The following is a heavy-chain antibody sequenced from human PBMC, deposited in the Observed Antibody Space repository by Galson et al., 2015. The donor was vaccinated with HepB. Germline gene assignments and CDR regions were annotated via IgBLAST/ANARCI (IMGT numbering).Heavy chain of an antibody. CDR1: GYTFTSYD. V-gene: IGHV1-8*01. CDR2: MNPNSGNT. D-gene: IGHD2-21*01. CDR3: ATMVVGRQDGDY. J-gene: IGHJ4*02. Sequence: SCKASGYTFTSYDINWVRQATGQGLEWMGWMNPNSGNTGYTQKFQGRVTMTRDTSINTAYMELSSLKPEDTAVYYCATMVVGRQDGDYWGQGTLVTVSS.